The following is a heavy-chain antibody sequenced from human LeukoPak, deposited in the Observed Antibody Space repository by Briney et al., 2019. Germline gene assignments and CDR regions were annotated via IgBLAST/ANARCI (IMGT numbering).Heavy chain of an antibody. CDR1: GYSISSGYY. CDR2: IYHSGST. V-gene: IGHV4-38-2*01. CDR3: ASRFVSTMVRGVIRDY. Sequence: SGTLSLTCAVSGYSISSGYYWGWIRQPPGKGLEWIGSIYHSGSTYYNPSLKSRVTISVDTSKNQFSLKLSSVTAADTAVYYCASRFVSTMVRGVIRDYWGQGTLVTVSS. J-gene: IGHJ4*02. D-gene: IGHD3-10*01.